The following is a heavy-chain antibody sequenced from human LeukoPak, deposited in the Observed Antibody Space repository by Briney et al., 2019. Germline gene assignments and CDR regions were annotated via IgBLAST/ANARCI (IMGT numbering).Heavy chain of an antibody. CDR3: ARGGEEGATAGHFDY. V-gene: IGHV1-69*01. J-gene: IGHJ4*02. Sequence: SVKVSCKASGGTFGSFAISWVRQAPGQGLEWMGGIIPIFGTANYAQKFQGRVTITADESTSTAYMELSSLRSEDTAVYYCARGGEEGATAGHFDYWGQGTLVTVSS. CDR1: GGTFGSFA. D-gene: IGHD1-26*01. CDR2: IIPIFGTA.